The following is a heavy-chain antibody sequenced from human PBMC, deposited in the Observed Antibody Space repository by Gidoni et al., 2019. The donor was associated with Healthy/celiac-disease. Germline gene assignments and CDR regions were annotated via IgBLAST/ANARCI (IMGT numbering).Heavy chain of an antibody. CDR3: TCDFDRPGPYYMDV. CDR1: GFTFSNAW. V-gene: IGHV3-15*01. CDR2: SKSKTDGGTT. J-gene: IGHJ6*03. D-gene: IGHD3-9*01. Sequence: EVQLVESGGGLVKPGGSLRLACAASGFTFSNAWMSWVRQAPGKGLEWVGRSKSKTDGGTTDYAAPVKGRFTISIDDSKNTLYLQMNSLKTEDTAVYYCTCDFDRPGPYYMDVWGKGTTVTVSS.